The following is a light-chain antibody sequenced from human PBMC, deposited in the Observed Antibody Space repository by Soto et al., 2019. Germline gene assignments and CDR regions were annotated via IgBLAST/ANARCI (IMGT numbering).Light chain of an antibody. CDR3: QSYDSSLTGYV. CDR1: SSNIGAGYD. V-gene: IGLV1-40*01. J-gene: IGLJ1*01. CDR2: GNS. Sequence: QSALTQPPSVSGAPGQRVTISCTGSSSNIGAGYDVHWYQQLPGTAPKLLIYGNSNRPSGVPDRFSGSKSGTSASLAITGLQAEDEADYSCQSYDSSLTGYVFRTGTKVNVL.